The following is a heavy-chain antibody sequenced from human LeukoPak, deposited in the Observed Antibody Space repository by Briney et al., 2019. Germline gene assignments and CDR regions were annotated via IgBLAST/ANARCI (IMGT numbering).Heavy chain of an antibody. V-gene: IGHV1-2*02. J-gene: IGHJ4*02. D-gene: IGHD3-3*01. Sequence: ASVKVSCKASGYTFTGYYMHWVRQAPGQGLEWMGWINPNSGGTNYAQKFQGRVTMTRDTSISTAYMELSRLRSDDTAVYYCAKDYRPHDFWSGLVDYWGQGTLVTVSS. CDR1: GYTFTGYY. CDR2: INPNSGGT. CDR3: AKDYRPHDFWSGLVDY.